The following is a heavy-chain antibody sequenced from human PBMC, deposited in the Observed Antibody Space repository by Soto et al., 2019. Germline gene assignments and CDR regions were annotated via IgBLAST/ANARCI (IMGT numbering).Heavy chain of an antibody. D-gene: IGHD2-15*01. CDR3: ARDALSGGLFDAFDI. Sequence: GGSLRLSCAASGFTFSSYSMNWVRQAPGKGLEWVSSISSSSSYIYYADSVKGRFTISRDNAKNSLYLQMNSLRAEDTAVYYCARDALSGGLFDAFDIWGQGTMVTVSS. CDR2: ISSSSSYI. CDR1: GFTFSSYS. V-gene: IGHV3-21*01. J-gene: IGHJ3*02.